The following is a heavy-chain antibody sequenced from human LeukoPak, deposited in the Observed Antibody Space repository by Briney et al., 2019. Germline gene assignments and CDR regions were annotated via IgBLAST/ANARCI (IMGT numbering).Heavy chain of an antibody. J-gene: IGHJ6*02. D-gene: IGHD6-13*01. V-gene: IGHV3-30*18. CDR3: AKDLSIATTGSMPYYYAMDV. Sequence: GGSLRLSCAASGFTFRSYGMHWVRQAPGKGLEGVAVISYDGSNKDSADSVKGRFTISRDNSKNTLYLQMNTLRAEDTAVYHCAKDLSIATTGSMPYYYAMDVWGQGTTVTVSS. CDR1: GFTFRSYG. CDR2: ISYDGSNK.